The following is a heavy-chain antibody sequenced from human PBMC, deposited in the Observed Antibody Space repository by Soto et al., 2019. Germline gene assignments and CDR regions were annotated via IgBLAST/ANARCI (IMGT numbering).Heavy chain of an antibody. Sequence: GASGKVSCKSSGYTFTSYEINWVRQATGQGLEWMGCMNTKGGNTGYAQKFEGRVSMTRNTSISTAYMELSSLRSEDTAVYYCARGSVVVLASSYIDVCVKWTPLLLSS. CDR2: MNTKGGNT. CDR1: GYTFTSYE. D-gene: IGHD2-2*01. J-gene: IGHJ6*03. V-gene: IGHV1-8*01. CDR3: ARGSVVVLASSYIDV.